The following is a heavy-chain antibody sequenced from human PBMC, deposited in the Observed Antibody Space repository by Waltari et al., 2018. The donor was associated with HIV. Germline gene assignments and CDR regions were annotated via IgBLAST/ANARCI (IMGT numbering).Heavy chain of an antibody. CDR2: IFHSGMT. D-gene: IGHD3-10*01. CDR3: AKDGLQPQHPGNTIYFMFHS. Sequence: QVHLQESGPGLVKPSETLSLTCNVSGYSISSGHYWGWVRQPPGKEMEWIGSIFHSGMTYFEPSLKSRVTMSIDTSKNQFSLNLKSVTAADTAVYYCAKDGLQPQHPGNTIYFMFHSWGQGTLVTVSS. J-gene: IGHJ5*01. CDR1: GYSISSGHY. V-gene: IGHV4-38-2*02.